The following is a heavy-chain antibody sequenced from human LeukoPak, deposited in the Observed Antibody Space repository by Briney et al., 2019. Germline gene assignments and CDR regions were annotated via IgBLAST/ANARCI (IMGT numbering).Heavy chain of an antibody. J-gene: IGHJ4*02. V-gene: IGHV3-15*01. CDR2: IKSKTDGGTT. CDR1: GFTFSNAW. D-gene: IGHD3-22*01. Sequence: GGSLRLSCAASGFTFSNAWMSWVRQAPGKGLEWVGRIKSKTDGGTTDYAAPVKGRFTISRDDSKNTLYLQMNSLKTEDTAVYYCTTDIPPFYYDSSGSQGYWGQGTLVTVSS. CDR3: TTDIPPFYYDSSGSQGY.